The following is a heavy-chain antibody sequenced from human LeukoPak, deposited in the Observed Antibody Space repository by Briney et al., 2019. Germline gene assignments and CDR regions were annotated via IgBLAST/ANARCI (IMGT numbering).Heavy chain of an antibody. J-gene: IGHJ4*02. CDR3: ARDRQLDLDTELGDYADY. Sequence: SVKVSCKASGGTFSSYAISWVRQAPGQGLEWMGGIIPIFGTANYAQKFQGRVTITTDESTSTAYMELSSLRSEDTAVYYCARDRQLDLDTELGDYADYWGQGTLVTVSS. CDR1: GGTFSSYA. CDR2: IIPIFGTA. D-gene: IGHD6-13*01. V-gene: IGHV1-69*05.